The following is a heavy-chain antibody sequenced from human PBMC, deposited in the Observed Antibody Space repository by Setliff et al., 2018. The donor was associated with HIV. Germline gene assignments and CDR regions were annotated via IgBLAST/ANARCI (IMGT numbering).Heavy chain of an antibody. CDR1: GFTFGDYA. D-gene: IGHD2-15*01. Sequence: PGGSLRLSCTASGFTFGDYAMSWVRQAPGKGLKWVGFIRSKTYVGTTEYAASVKDRFTISSDDSKSIAYLQMNSLKTKDKAVYYCTRASPGGNSYYYGMDVWGQGTTVTVSS. J-gene: IGHJ6*02. CDR2: IRSKTYVGTT. V-gene: IGHV3-49*04. CDR3: TRASPGGNSYYYGMDV.